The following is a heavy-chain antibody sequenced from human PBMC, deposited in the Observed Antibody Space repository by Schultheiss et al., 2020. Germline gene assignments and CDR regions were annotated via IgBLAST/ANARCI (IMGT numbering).Heavy chain of an antibody. V-gene: IGHV4-39*07. CDR1: GGSISSSSYY. J-gene: IGHJ4*02. CDR3: AREVDSSGFYYFDY. D-gene: IGHD3-22*01. Sequence: SETLSLTCTVSGGSISSSSYYWGWIRQPPGKGLEWIGSIYYSGSTNYNPSLKSRVTISVDTSKNQFSLKLSSVTAADTAVYYCAREVDSSGFYYFDYWGQGTLVNGYS. CDR2: IYYSGST.